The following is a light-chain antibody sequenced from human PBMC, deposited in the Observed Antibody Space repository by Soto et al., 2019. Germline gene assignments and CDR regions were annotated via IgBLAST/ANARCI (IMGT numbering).Light chain of an antibody. J-gene: IGLJ1*01. Sequence: QSVLTQPPSASGSPGQSVTISCTGTSSYVGGYNYVSWYQQHPGKAPKLMIYEVSKRPSGVPDRFSGSKSGNTASLTVSGLQAEDEADYYCSSYAGRTFDVFGTGNKVTVL. V-gene: IGLV2-8*01. CDR3: SSYAGRTFDV. CDR2: EVS. CDR1: SSYVGGYNY.